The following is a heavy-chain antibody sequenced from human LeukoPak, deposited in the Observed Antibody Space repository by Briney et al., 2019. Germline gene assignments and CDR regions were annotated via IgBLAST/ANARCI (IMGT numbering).Heavy chain of an antibody. CDR2: IYYSGST. D-gene: IGHD3-22*01. J-gene: IGHJ3*02. Sequence: SETLSLTCTVSGGSISSYYWSWIRQPPGKGLEWIGYIYYSGSTNYNPSLKSRVTISVDTSKNQFSLKLSSVTAADTAVYYCARDNSPTYYYDSSGYDAFDIWGQGTMVTVSS. V-gene: IGHV4-59*01. CDR1: GGSISSYY. CDR3: ARDNSPTYYYDSSGYDAFDI.